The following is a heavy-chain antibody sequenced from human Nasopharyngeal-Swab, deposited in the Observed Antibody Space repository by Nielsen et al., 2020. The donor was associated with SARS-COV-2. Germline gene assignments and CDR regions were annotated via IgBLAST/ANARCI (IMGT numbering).Heavy chain of an antibody. CDR2: ITGGGGYP. D-gene: IGHD1/OR15-1a*01. J-gene: IGHJ6*02. V-gene: IGHV3-23*01. Sequence: GESLKISCAASGFTITNYAMSWVRQAPGKGLEWVSSITGGGGYPYYADSVKGRFTISKDNSKNTLSLQMNSLRAEDTAVYYCAKDRNWNRGRVTNYYYDGLDVWGQGTTVTVSS. CDR3: AKDRNWNRGRVTNYYYDGLDV. CDR1: GFTITNYA.